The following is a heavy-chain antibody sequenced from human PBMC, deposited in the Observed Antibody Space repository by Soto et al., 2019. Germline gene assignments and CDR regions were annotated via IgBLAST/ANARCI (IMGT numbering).Heavy chain of an antibody. Sequence: PSETLSLTCTVSGGSVSSGDYYWSWIRQPPGKGLEWIGYIYYSGNTNYNPSLKSRVIISVDTSKNLFSLKLTSVTAADTAVYYCARIPVDTSMIYWLDPWGQGTLGTVSS. D-gene: IGHD5-18*01. V-gene: IGHV4-61*08. CDR2: IYYSGNT. CDR1: GGSVSSGDYY. CDR3: ARIPVDTSMIYWLDP. J-gene: IGHJ5*02.